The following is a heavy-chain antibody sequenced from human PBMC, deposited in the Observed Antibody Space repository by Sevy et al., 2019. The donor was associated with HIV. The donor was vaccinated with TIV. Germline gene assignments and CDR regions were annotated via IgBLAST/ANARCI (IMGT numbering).Heavy chain of an antibody. CDR3: ARVSDIVVVPGWFDP. CDR2: ISSSSSYI. CDR1: VFTFSSYS. J-gene: IGHJ5*02. V-gene: IGHV3-21*01. Sequence: GGSLRLSCAASVFTFSSYSMNWVRQAPGKGLEWVSSISSSSSYIYYADSVKGRFTISRDNAKNSLYLQMNSLRAEDTAVYYCARVSDIVVVPGWFDPWGQGTLVTVSS. D-gene: IGHD2-2*01.